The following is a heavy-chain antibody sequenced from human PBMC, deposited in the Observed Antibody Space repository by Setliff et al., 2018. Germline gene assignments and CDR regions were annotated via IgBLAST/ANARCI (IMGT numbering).Heavy chain of an antibody. CDR3: AGAGGNSDYFGY. D-gene: IGHD2-21*02. CDR2: IRRNADNRAP. CDR1: GFTFSAHY. J-gene: IGHJ4*02. Sequence: GGSLRLSCAASGFTFSAHYMDWLRQAPGKGLEWVGRIRRNADNRAPIYAASVKGRFTISRDDSKNTAYLQMNSLKIEDTAVYYCAGAGGNSDYFGYWGQGTLVTVSS. V-gene: IGHV3-73*01.